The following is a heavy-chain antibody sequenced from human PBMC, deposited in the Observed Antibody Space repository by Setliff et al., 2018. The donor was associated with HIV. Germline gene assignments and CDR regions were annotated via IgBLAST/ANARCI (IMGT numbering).Heavy chain of an antibody. D-gene: IGHD1-1*01. CDR1: GGIISSDSFF. Sequence: SETLSLTCTVSGGIISSDSFFWSWIRQPAGKGLEWIGHISATGSTNYNPSLKSRVTMSLDTSKNQFSLNLNSVTAADAAVYFCARAREGWKPFAFDCWGQGTLVTVSS. V-gene: IGHV4-61*09. J-gene: IGHJ4*02. CDR3: ARAREGWKPFAFDC. CDR2: ISATGST.